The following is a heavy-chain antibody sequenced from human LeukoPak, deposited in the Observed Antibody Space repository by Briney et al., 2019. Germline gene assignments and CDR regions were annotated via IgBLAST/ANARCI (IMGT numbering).Heavy chain of an antibody. CDR3: AREVAYCGGDCYFAL. Sequence: ASVKVSCKASGYTFTGYYMHWVRQAPGQGLEWMGRINPNSGGTNYAQKFQGRVTMTRDTSISTAYMGLSRLRSDDTAVYYCAREVAYCGGDCYFALWGQGTLVTVSS. V-gene: IGHV1-2*06. CDR2: INPNSGGT. CDR1: GYTFTGYY. J-gene: IGHJ4*02. D-gene: IGHD2-21*02.